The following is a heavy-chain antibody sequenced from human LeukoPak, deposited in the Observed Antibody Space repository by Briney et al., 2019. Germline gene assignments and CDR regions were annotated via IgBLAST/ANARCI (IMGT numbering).Heavy chain of an antibody. Sequence: SETLSLTCTVSGGSISSYYWSWIRQPPGKGLEWIGYIYYSGSTNYNPSLKSRVTISVDTSKNQFSLKLSSVTAADTAVYYCASFRGAGYSSSWQGVWFDPWGQGTLVTVSS. CDR1: GGSISSYY. V-gene: IGHV4-59*01. CDR3: ASFRGAGYSSSWQGVWFDP. D-gene: IGHD6-13*01. J-gene: IGHJ5*02. CDR2: IYYSGST.